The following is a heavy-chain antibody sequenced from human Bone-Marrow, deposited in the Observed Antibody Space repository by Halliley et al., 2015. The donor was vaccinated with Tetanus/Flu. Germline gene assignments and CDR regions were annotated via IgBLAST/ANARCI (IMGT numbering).Heavy chain of an antibody. Sequence: KGLECVGYIFSSGGTNSTPSLQSRVTISVDTSKNQFSLKVTFLIPADPAVYYCARRGLSFDSWGQGTLVTVSS. CDR2: IFSSGGT. CDR3: ARRGLSFDS. D-gene: IGHD3-10*01. J-gene: IGHJ4*02. V-gene: IGHV4-4*08.